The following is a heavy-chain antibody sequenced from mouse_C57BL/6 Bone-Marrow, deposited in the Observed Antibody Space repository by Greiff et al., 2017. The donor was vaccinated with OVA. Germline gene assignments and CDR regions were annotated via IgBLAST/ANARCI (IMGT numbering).Heavy chain of an antibody. V-gene: IGHV15-2*01. CDR3: ARGTRYAMDY. CDR1: DSEVFPIAY. D-gene: IGHD3-3*01. J-gene: IGHJ4*01. Sequence: VQLVESGSELRSPGSSVKLSCKDFDSEVFPIAYMSWVRQKPGHGFEWIGGILPSIGRTIYGEKFEDKATLDADTLSNTAYLELNSLTSEDSAIYYCARGTRYAMDYWGQGTSVTVSS. CDR2: ILPSIGRT.